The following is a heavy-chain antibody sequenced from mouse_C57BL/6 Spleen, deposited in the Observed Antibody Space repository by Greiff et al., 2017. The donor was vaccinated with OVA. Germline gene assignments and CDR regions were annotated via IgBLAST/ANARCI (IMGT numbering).Heavy chain of an antibody. V-gene: IGHV1-64*01. CDR3: ARYDSNYEALWYFDV. J-gene: IGHJ1*03. Sequence: VQLQQPGAELVKPGASVTLSCKASGYTFTSYWMHWVKQRPGQGLEWIGMIHPNSGSTNYNEKFKSKATLTVDKSSSTAYMQLSSLTSEDSAVYYCARYDSNYEALWYFDVWGTGTTVTVSS. CDR2: IHPNSGST. CDR1: GYTFTSYW. D-gene: IGHD2-5*01.